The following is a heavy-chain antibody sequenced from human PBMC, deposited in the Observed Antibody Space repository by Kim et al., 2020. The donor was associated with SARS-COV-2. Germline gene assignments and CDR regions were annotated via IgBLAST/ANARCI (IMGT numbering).Heavy chain of an antibody. D-gene: IGHD6-6*01. CDR1: GGSISSGGYY. J-gene: IGHJ5*02. CDR2: IYYSGST. CDR3: ARAGGTRKYSRPDIGFDP. V-gene: IGHV4-31*03. Sequence: SETLSLTCTVSGGSISSGGYYWSWIRQHPGKGLEWIGYIYYSGSTYYNPSLKSRVTISVDTSKNQFSLKLSSVTAADTAVYYCARAGGTRKYSRPDIGFDPWGQGTLVTVSS.